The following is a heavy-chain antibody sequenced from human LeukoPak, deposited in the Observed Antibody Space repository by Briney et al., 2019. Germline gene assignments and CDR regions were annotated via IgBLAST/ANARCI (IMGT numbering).Heavy chain of an antibody. J-gene: IGHJ5*02. CDR3: ARELESWFDP. CDR1: GGSISSGGYY. CDR2: IYYSGST. Sequence: SETLSLTCTVSGGSISSGGYYWSWIRQHPGKGLEWIGYIYYSGSTYYNPSLKSRVTISVDTSKNQFSLKLSSVTAADTAVYYRARELESWFDPWGQGTLVTVSS. V-gene: IGHV4-31*03.